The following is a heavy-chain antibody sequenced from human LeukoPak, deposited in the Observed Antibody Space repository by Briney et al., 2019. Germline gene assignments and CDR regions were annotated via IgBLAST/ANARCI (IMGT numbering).Heavy chain of an antibody. CDR2: IRYDGNNK. V-gene: IGHV3-30*02. D-gene: IGHD6-13*01. J-gene: IGHJ6*03. CDR1: GFPFSTYG. CDR3: ARAASWSPIGDSYYYMDV. Sequence: PGGSLRLSCAASGFPFSTYGMHWVRQAPGKGLEWVAFIRYDGNNKYYADSVKGRFTISRDNSKNTLYLQMNSLRAEDTVVYYCARAASWSPIGDSYYYMDVWGKGTTVAISS.